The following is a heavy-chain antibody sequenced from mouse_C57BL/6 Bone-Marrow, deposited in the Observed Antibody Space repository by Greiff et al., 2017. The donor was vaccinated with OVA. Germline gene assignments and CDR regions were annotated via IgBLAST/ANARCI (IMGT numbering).Heavy chain of an antibody. V-gene: IGHV5-17*01. CDR2: ISSGSSTI. CDR3: AREDYYGSSY. Sequence: EVHLVESGGGLVKPGGSLKLSCAASGFTFSDYGMHWVRQAPEKGLEWVAYISSGSSTIYYADTVKGRFTISRDNAKNTLFLQMTSLRSEDTAMYYCAREDYYGSSYWGQGTTLTVSS. CDR1: GFTFSDYG. D-gene: IGHD1-1*01. J-gene: IGHJ2*01.